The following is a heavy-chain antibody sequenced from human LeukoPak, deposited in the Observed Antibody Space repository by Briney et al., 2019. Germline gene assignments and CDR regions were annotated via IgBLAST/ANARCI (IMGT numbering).Heavy chain of an antibody. D-gene: IGHD6-19*01. J-gene: IGHJ4*02. V-gene: IGHV1-69*04. Sequence: SVKVSCKASGGXFSSYAISWVRQAPGQGLEWMGRIIPILGIANYAQKFQGRVTITADKSTSTAYMELSSLRSGDTAVYYCARGEDSSGWCDYWGQGTLVTVSS. CDR2: IIPILGIA. CDR1: GGXFSSYA. CDR3: ARGEDSSGWCDY.